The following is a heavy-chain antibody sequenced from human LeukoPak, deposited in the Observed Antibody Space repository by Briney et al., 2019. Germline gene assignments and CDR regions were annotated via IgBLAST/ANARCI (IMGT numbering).Heavy chain of an antibody. V-gene: IGHV4-34*01. D-gene: IGHD2-15*01. J-gene: IGHJ5*02. CDR1: GGSFSGYY. CDR2: INHSGST. Sequence: PSETLSLTCAVYGGSFSGYYWSWIRQPPGKGLEWLGEINHSGSTNYNPSLKSRVTISVDTSKNQFSLKLSSVTAADTAVYYCARGQGYCSGGSCYRPFDPWGQGTLVTVSS. CDR3: ARGQGYCSGGSCYRPFDP.